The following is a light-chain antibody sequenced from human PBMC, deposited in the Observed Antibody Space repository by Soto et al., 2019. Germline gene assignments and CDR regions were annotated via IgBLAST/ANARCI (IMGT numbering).Light chain of an antibody. V-gene: IGKV3-15*01. CDR1: QSIGSN. CDR3: QQYNNWRIT. J-gene: IGKJ5*01. CDR2: GAS. Sequence: EILLTQSPATLSVSPGERATLSCMASQSIGSNLAWYQQKPGQAPRLLIYGASTRATGIPARFSGSGSGTEFTLTISSLQPEDFAVYYCQQYNNWRITFGQGTRLEIK.